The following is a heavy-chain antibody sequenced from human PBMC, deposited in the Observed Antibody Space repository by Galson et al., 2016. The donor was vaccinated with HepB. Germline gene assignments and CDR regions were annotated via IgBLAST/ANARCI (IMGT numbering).Heavy chain of an antibody. CDR1: GGSVSSYY. CDR3: ARARYSSGLYNWFDP. J-gene: IGHJ5*02. D-gene: IGHD6-19*01. V-gene: IGHV4-59*02. CDR2: IYYSGST. Sequence: ETLYLTCTVSGGSVSSYYWNWIRQLPGKGLEWIGCIYYSGSTIYNPSLKSRVTISVDTSKNQFSLKLSSVTAADTAVYYCARARYSSGLYNWFDPWGQGTLVTVSS.